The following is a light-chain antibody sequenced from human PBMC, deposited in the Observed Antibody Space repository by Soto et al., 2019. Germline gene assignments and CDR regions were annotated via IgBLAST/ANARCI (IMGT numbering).Light chain of an antibody. CDR1: QSLGYSDGNSY. CDR2: KVS. J-gene: IGKJ1*01. CDR3: MQALHLPWT. V-gene: IGKV2-30*01. Sequence: DVAVTQSPLSLPATLGQPASISCRSSQSLGYSDGNSYLNWFQQRPGQSPRRIIYKVSNRDSGVPDRFCGSGSVSEFTLKISRGEAEVVGVYYWMQALHLPWTFGQGIKVEIK.